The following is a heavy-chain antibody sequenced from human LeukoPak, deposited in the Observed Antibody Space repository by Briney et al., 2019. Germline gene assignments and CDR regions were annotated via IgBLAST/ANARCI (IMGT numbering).Heavy chain of an antibody. V-gene: IGHV4-39*01. CDR3: ARQPGYSSGWYMGWFDP. CDR1: GGSFTSSRYY. D-gene: IGHD6-19*01. CDR2: IYYNGTT. Sequence: SETLSLTCTVSGGSFTSSRYYWGWIRQPPGKGLEWIGTIYYNGTTYYNPSLKSRVTISVDTSKNQFSLKLSSVTAADTAVYYCARQPGYSSGWYMGWFDPWGQGTLVTVSS. J-gene: IGHJ5*02.